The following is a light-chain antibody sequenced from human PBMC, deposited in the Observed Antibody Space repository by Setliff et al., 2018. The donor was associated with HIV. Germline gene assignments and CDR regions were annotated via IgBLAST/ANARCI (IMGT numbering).Light chain of an antibody. CDR1: SSDVGGYNY. CDR2: DVS. CDR3: SSYTSSTPLSV. J-gene: IGLJ1*01. V-gene: IGLV2-14*03. Sequence: QSALTQPASVSGSPGQSITISCAETSSDVGGYNYVSWYQQHPGKAPKLMISDVSNRPSGVSNRFSGSKSGNTASLTISGLQAEDEADYYCSSYTSSTPLSVFGTGTKVTVL.